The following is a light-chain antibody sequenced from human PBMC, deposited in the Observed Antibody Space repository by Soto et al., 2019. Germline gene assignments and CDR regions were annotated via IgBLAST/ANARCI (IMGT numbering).Light chain of an antibody. Sequence: QSALTQPASVSGSPGQSITISCTGTSSDVGSYNLVSWYQQHPGKAPKLMIYEGSKRPSGVSNRFSGSKSGNTASLTISGLQAEDEADYYCCSYAGRSTLCGFGGGTKLTVL. CDR1: SSDVGSYNL. J-gene: IGLJ2*01. CDR3: CSYAGRSTLCG. V-gene: IGLV2-23*01. CDR2: EGS.